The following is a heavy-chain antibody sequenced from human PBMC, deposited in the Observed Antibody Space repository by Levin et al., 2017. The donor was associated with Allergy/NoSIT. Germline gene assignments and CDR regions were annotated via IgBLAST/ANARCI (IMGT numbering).Heavy chain of an antibody. CDR3: ASQPYSKPLSYYYGMDG. CDR1: GYTFTGYY. D-gene: IGHD4-11*01. CDR2: INPNSGGT. J-gene: IGHJ6*02. V-gene: IGHV1-2*02. Sequence: VASVKVSCKASGYTFTGYYMHWVRQAPGQGLEWMGWINPNSGGTNYAQKFQGRVTMTRDTSISTAYMELSRLRSDDTAVYYCASQPYSKPLSYYYGMDGWGQGTTVTVSS.